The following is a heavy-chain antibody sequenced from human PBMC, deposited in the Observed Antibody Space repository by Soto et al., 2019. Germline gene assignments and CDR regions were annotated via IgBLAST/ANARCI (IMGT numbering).Heavy chain of an antibody. Sequence: SETLSLTCTVSGGSFNSGAYYWGWIRRHPGKGLEWIGYLSYRGTTYYSPSLKSRLTMSLDTSKNQFSLKLNSVTAADTAVYYCARIRAPADTYYFDYWGQGTLVTVSS. CDR3: ARIRAPADTYYFDY. V-gene: IGHV4-31*03. D-gene: IGHD2-2*01. CDR1: GGSFNSGAYY. J-gene: IGHJ4*02. CDR2: LSYRGTT.